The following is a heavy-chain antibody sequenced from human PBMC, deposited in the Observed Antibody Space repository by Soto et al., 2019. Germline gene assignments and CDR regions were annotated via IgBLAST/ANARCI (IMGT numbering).Heavy chain of an antibody. D-gene: IGHD3-16*01. CDR3: ARVRHGYVYYLGMDA. CDR1: GGSLSSYY. CDR2: IDTSGNT. Sequence: QGQLRQSGPVLVKPSETLTLTCTASGGSLSSYYCSWVRQSAGEGQEWSGRIDTSGNTNYNPALASQGTLSVDTANSQFSLMLTSVTAGDAATYFCARVRHGYVYYLGMDAWGQGTTVTVSS. J-gene: IGHJ6*02. V-gene: IGHV4-4*07.